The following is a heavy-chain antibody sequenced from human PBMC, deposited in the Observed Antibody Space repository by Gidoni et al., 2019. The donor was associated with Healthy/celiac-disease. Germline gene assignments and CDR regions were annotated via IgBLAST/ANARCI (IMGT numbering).Heavy chain of an antibody. CDR3: AKDIGVDGSYFWY. CDR1: GSTIRSYA. J-gene: IGHJ4*02. Sequence: EVQLLESGGGLVQPGGSLSLSCAAAGSTIRSYAMCWVRQAPGKGLGWVSAISGSGGSTYYADSVKGRFTISRDNSKNTLYLQMNSLRAEDTAVYYCAKDIGVDGSYFWYWGQGTLVTVSS. CDR2: ISGSGGST. V-gene: IGHV3-23*01. D-gene: IGHD1-26*01.